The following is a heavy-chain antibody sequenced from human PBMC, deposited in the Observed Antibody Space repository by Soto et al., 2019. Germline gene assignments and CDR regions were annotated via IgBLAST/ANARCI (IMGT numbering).Heavy chain of an antibody. CDR1: GFTFSSYA. J-gene: IGHJ4*02. V-gene: IGHV3-23*01. D-gene: IGHD3-16*01. Sequence: PGGSLRLSCAASGFTFSSYAMSWVRQAPGKGLEWVSAISGSGGSTYYADSVKGRFTISRDNSKNTLYLQMNSLRAEDTAVYYCATFWAFGSVRPHQSPFDYWGQGTLVTVSS. CDR2: ISGSGGST. CDR3: ATFWAFGSVRPHQSPFDY.